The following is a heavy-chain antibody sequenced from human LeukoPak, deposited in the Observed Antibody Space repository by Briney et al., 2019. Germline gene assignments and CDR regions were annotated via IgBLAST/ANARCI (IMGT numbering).Heavy chain of an antibody. CDR3: AKCPLKTGTTSWFDP. CDR1: GFTFSSYA. CDR2: ISGGGGST. Sequence: PGGSLRLSCAASGFTFSSYAMSWVRQAPGKGLEWVSAISGGGGSTYYADSVRGRFTISRDNSKNTLNLQMNGLRAEDTAVYYCAKCPLKTGTTSWFDPWGQGTLVTVSS. V-gene: IGHV3-23*01. J-gene: IGHJ5*02. D-gene: IGHD1-7*01.